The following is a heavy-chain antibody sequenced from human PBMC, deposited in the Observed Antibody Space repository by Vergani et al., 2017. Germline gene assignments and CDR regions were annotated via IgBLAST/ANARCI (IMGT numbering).Heavy chain of an antibody. V-gene: IGHV1-2*02. J-gene: IGHJ4*02. D-gene: IGHD6-13*01. Sequence: QVQLVQSGAEVKKPGASVKVSCKASGYTFTGYYMHWVRQAPGQGLEWMGWINPNSGGTNYAQKFQGRVTMTRDTSISTAYMELRRLRSDDTAVYYCARDLFIAAAGRGRYFDYWGQGTLVTVSS. CDR2: INPNSGGT. CDR1: GYTFTGYY. CDR3: ARDLFIAAAGRGRYFDY.